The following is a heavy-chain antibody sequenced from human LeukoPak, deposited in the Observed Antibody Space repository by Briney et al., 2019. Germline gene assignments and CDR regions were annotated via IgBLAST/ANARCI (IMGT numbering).Heavy chain of an antibody. V-gene: IGHV4-30-4*01. CDR1: GGSISSGDYY. J-gene: IGHJ4*02. D-gene: IGHD2-8*02. Sequence: KPSETLSLTCTVSGGSISSGDYYWSWIRQPPGKGLEWIGYIYYSGSTYYNPSLKSRVTISVDTSKNQFSLKLSSVTAADTAVYYCARDSGGSTDTGYWGQGTLVTVSS. CDR3: ARDSGGSTDTGY. CDR2: IYYSGST.